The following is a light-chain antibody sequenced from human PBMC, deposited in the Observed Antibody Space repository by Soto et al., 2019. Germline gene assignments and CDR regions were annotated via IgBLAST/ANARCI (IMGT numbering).Light chain of an antibody. CDR2: EVS. Sequence: QSALTQPASVSGSPGQSITISCTGTSSDIGSFDLVSWYQQHPGKAPKLMIYEVSKRPSGISNRFSGSKSGNTASLTISGRQAEDEADYYCCSYVGSITHYVFGTGTKLTVL. CDR3: CSYVGSITHYV. J-gene: IGLJ1*01. V-gene: IGLV2-23*02. CDR1: SSDIGSFDL.